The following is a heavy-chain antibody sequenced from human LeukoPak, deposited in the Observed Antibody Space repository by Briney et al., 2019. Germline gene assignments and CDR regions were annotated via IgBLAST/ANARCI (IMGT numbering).Heavy chain of an antibody. V-gene: IGHV4-34*01. J-gene: IGHJ5*02. Sequence: SETLSLTRAVYGGSFSGYYWSWIRQPPGKGLEWIGEINHSGSTNYNPSLKSRVTISVDTSKNQFSLKLSSVTAADTAVYYCARGPRIAAAGTEWFDPWGQGTLVTVSS. CDR3: ARGPRIAAAGTEWFDP. CDR2: INHSGST. D-gene: IGHD6-13*01. CDR1: GGSFSGYY.